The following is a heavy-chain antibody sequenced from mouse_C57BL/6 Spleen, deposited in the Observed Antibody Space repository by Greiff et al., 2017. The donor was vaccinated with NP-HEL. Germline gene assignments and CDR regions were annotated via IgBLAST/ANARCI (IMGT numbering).Heavy chain of an antibody. Sequence: QVQLKEPGPELVKPGASVKISCKASGYAFSSSWMNWVKQRPGKGLEWIGRIYPGDGDTNYNGKFKGKATLTADKSSSTAYMQLSSLTSEDSAVYFCANYDYDEAWFAYWGQGTLVTVSA. CDR1: GYAFSSSW. V-gene: IGHV1-82*01. CDR3: ANYDYDEAWFAY. J-gene: IGHJ3*01. D-gene: IGHD2-4*01. CDR2: IYPGDGDT.